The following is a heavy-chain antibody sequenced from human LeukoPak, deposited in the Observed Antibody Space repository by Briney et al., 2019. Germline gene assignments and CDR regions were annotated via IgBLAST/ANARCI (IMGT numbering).Heavy chain of an antibody. Sequence: SETLSLTCTGYGASISTYYWSWIGQPPGKGLEWIGYLYYSGSTTYSPSLKSRVTMSVDTSKSQFSLKLNSVTAADTAIYYCARVRGTFETDWGQGTLVTVSS. V-gene: IGHV4-59*01. CDR2: LYYSGST. CDR3: ARVRGTFETD. J-gene: IGHJ1*01. D-gene: IGHD2/OR15-2a*01. CDR1: GASISTYY.